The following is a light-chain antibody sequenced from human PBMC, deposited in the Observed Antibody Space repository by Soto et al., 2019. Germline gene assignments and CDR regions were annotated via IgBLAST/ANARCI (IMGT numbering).Light chain of an antibody. CDR3: QQLNSFPLT. Sequence: DIQMTQSPSSVSASVGDRVTITCRASQGISSWLAWYQRKPGRAPKLLIYAASRLQAGVPLRFSGSGSGTDFTLTTSDLQPEDFATYYCQQLNSFPLTFGQGTRLEIK. J-gene: IGKJ5*01. CDR2: AAS. CDR1: QGISSW. V-gene: IGKV1D-12*01.